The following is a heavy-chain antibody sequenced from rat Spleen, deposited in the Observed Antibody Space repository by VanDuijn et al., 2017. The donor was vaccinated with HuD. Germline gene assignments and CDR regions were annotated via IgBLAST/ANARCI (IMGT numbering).Heavy chain of an antibody. CDR2: ITPGGGST. D-gene: IGHD1-7*01. CDR3: AVAGYGY. J-gene: IGHJ2*01. Sequence: EVQLVETGGGLVQPGKSLKLSCVASGFTFSRYWMYWVRQAPGKGLEWVSSITPGGGSTYYPDSVKGRFTISRDNAENTVYLQMNSLRSEDTATYYCAVAGYGYWGQGVMVTVSS. V-gene: IGHV5-58*01. CDR1: GFTFSRYW.